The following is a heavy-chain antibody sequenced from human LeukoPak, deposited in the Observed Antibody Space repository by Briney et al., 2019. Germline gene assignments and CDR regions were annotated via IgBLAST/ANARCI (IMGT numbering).Heavy chain of an antibody. D-gene: IGHD3-10*01. V-gene: IGHV1-8*01. Sequence: ASVKVSCKASGYTFTSYDINWVRQATGQGLEWMGWMNPNSGNTGYAQKFQGRVTMTRDTSISTAYMELSRLRSDDTAVYYCARGTLLWFGELLPRNWFDPWGQGTLVTVSS. CDR2: MNPNSGNT. CDR1: GYTFTSYD. CDR3: ARGTLLWFGELLPRNWFDP. J-gene: IGHJ5*02.